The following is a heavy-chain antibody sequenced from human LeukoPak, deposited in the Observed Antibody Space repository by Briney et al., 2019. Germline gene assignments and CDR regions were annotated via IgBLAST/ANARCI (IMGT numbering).Heavy chain of an antibody. CDR1: GFTFRSYA. V-gene: IGHV3-23*01. J-gene: IGHJ4*02. CDR3: ATIGYSSTWYAY. CDR2: NGPTGAGT. D-gene: IGHD6-13*01. Sequence: PGGSLRLSCAASGFTFRSYAMSWVRQAPGKGLEWVSGNGPTGAGTYYADSVKGRFIVSRDNSKNTLYLQMNSLRAEDTAVYYCATIGYSSTWYAYWGQGTLVTVSS.